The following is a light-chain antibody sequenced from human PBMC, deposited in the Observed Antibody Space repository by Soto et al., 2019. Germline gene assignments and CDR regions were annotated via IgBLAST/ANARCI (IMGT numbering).Light chain of an antibody. CDR3: QQYNSYSWT. J-gene: IGKJ1*01. V-gene: IGKV1-5*01. Sequence: DIQMTQSPSTLSGYVGDRVTIPCRASQTISSWLALYQQKPGKAPKLLIYDASTLESGVPSRFSGSRSGTEFTLTISSLQPDDFATYYCQQYNSYSWTFGQGTKVDIK. CDR1: QTISSW. CDR2: DAS.